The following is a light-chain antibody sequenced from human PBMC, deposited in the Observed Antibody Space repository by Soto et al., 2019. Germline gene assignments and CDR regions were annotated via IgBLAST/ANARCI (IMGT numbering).Light chain of an antibody. CDR3: QQRSNWPPLT. V-gene: IGKV3-11*01. Sequence: EIVLTQSPATLSLSPGERATLSCRASQSVSSHLAWYQQKPGQAPRLLIYDASNRATGIPARFSGSGSGTDLTLTISSLEPEDFAVYYCQQRSNWPPLTFGGGTKVEIK. J-gene: IGKJ4*01. CDR2: DAS. CDR1: QSVSSH.